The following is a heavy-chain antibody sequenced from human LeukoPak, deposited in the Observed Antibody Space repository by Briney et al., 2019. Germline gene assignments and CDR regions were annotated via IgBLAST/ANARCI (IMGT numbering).Heavy chain of an antibody. Sequence: GGALLLSFAASGCPFDDYGMRWVRQPPGKRLESGSGINWNGGSTGYADSVKGRFTISRDNAKNSLYLQMNSLRAEDTAVYHCARVRVQLWPRTYYYMDVWGKGTTVTISS. CDR2: INWNGGST. J-gene: IGHJ6*03. D-gene: IGHD5-18*01. CDR1: GCPFDDYG. CDR3: ARVRVQLWPRTYYYMDV. V-gene: IGHV3-20*02.